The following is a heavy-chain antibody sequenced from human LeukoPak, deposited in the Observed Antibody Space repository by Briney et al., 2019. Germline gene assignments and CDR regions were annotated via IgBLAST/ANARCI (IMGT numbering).Heavy chain of an antibody. CDR2: IYTSAST. CDR3: ARGRYCSATICSGGDAFDI. J-gene: IGHJ3*02. CDR1: GGSISNYY. D-gene: IGHD5-24*01. V-gene: IGHV4-4*07. Sequence: TSETLSLTCTVSGGSISNYYWSWIRQPAGKGLEWIGRIYTSASTNYNPSLKSRVTLSVDASKNQSSLRLSSLTAADTAVYYCARGRYCSATICSGGDAFDIWGQGTVVTVSS.